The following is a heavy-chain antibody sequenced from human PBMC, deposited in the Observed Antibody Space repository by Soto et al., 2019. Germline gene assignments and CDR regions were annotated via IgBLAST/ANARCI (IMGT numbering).Heavy chain of an antibody. D-gene: IGHD2-8*01. V-gene: IGHV3-21*02. CDR2: ISSSSVYI. Sequence: EVQLVESGGGLVKAGGSLRVSCASSGFTFSSYSMNWVRQAPGKGLEWVSFISSSSVYIYYADSVKGRFTISRDNAMNSLYLHMIVLRAEDTAVYYCARGYCVNGVCYPRYYGMDVWGQGAMVTVSS. CDR3: ARGYCVNGVCYPRYYGMDV. J-gene: IGHJ6*02. CDR1: GFTFSSYS.